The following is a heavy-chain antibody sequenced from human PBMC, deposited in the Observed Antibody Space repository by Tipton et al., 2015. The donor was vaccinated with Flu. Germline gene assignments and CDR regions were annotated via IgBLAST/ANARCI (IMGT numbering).Heavy chain of an antibody. CDR1: SGSISNYY. CDR3: ARTTYSSGELDYDYYFMDV. CDR2: IFASGST. V-gene: IGHV4-59*01. J-gene: IGHJ6*03. D-gene: IGHD3-10*01. Sequence: TLSLTCTVSSGSISNYYWSWIRQPPGRGLEWVGYIFASGSTNYNPSLKSRATISLDTSKNQFSLKLSSVTAADTAVYYCARTTYSSGELDYDYYFMDVWGKWTTVTVSS.